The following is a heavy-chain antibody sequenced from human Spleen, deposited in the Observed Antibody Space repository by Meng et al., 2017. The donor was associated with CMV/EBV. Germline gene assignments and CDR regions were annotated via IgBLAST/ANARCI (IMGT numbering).Heavy chain of an antibody. CDR3: ARDPGDIVVVPAALPSRWFDP. CDR1: GYPFTNYG. J-gene: IGHJ5*02. CDR2: ISAYNGNT. Sequence: ASVKVSCKTSGYPFTNYGLSWVRQAPGQGLEWMGWISAYNGNTNYAQKLQGRVTMTTDTSTSTAYMELRSLRSDDTAVYYCARDPGDIVVVPAALPSRWFDPWGQGTLVTVSS. D-gene: IGHD2-2*02. V-gene: IGHV1-18*01.